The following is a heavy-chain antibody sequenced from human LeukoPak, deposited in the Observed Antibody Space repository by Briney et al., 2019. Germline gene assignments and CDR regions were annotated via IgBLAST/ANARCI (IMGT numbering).Heavy chain of an antibody. CDR1: GFTFSSYG. V-gene: IGHV3-30*18. CDR3: AKGQVGIFGVDPPFAFDI. J-gene: IGHJ3*02. D-gene: IGHD3-3*01. Sequence: PGGSLRLSCAASGFTFSSYGMHWLRQAPGKGLEWVAVIPYEGSNKYYADSVKGRFTISRDNSKNTLYLQMNSLRAEDTAVYYCAKGQVGIFGVDPPFAFDIWGQGTMVTVSS. CDR2: IPYEGSNK.